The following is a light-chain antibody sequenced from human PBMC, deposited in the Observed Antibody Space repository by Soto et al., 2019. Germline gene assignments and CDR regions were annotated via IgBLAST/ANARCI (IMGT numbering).Light chain of an antibody. CDR3: SSYAGSNTFV. J-gene: IGLJ1*01. CDR1: SSDVGGYDS. Sequence: QSVLTQPPSAPGSPGQSVTISCSGTSSDVGGYDSVSWYQHHPGKVPKLIIFDVDKWPSGVPDRFSGFKSGNTASLTVSGLRAEDEADYYCSSYAGSNTFVFGTGTKVIVL. V-gene: IGLV2-8*01. CDR2: DVD.